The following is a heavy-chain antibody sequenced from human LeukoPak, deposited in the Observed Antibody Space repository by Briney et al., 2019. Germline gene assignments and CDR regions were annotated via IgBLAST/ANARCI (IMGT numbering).Heavy chain of an antibody. J-gene: IGHJ6*02. CDR1: GYTFTGYY. Sequence: ASVTVSCKASGYTFTGYYMHWVRQAPGQGLEWMGWINPNSGGTNYAQKFQGRVTMTRDTSISTAYMELSRLRSDDTAVYYCERDRWFGELSSMDVWGQGTTVTVSS. V-gene: IGHV1-2*02. CDR2: INPNSGGT. D-gene: IGHD3-10*01. CDR3: ERDRWFGELSSMDV.